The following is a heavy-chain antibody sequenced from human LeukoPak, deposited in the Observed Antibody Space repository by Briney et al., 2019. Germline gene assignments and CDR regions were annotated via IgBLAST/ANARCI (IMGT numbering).Heavy chain of an antibody. CDR1: GYTFTKYG. D-gene: IGHD2-2*01. V-gene: IGHV1-18*01. J-gene: IGHJ4*02. Sequence: ASVKVSCXTSGYTFTKYGISWVRQAHGQGLEWMAWISAYEGNTKYAQKVQGRVSMTTDTSTSTAYMELRSLRSDDTAVYYCARDNAIIPAEIADYWGQGTQVTVSS. CDR3: ARDNAIIPAEIADY. CDR2: ISAYEGNT.